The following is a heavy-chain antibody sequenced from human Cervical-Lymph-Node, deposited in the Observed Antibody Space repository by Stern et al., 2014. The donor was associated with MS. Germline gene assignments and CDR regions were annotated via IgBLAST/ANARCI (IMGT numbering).Heavy chain of an antibody. CDR2: IKDDGSKK. CDR3: ARVGGYDYIWGSYRYEADH. V-gene: IGHV3-7*01. J-gene: IGHJ4*02. CDR1: GFTFSSYW. Sequence: EMQLVESGGGLVQPGGSLRLSCAASGFTFSSYWMSWVRQAPGKGLEWVATIKDDGSKKYYVDSVKGRFTISRDNAKNSLYLQMNSLRAEDTAVYYCARVGGYDYIWGSYRYEADHWGQGTLVTVSS. D-gene: IGHD3-16*02.